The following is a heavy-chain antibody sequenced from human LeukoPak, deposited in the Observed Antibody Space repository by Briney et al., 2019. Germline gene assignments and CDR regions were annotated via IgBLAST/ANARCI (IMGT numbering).Heavy chain of an antibody. CDR3: TRGSIAYYYMDV. D-gene: IGHD3-22*01. CDR1: GGSISSSSYY. J-gene: IGHJ6*03. Sequence: SETLSLTCTVSGGSISSSSYYWGWIRQPPGKGLEWIGNIYYSGSTYYNPSLKSRVTISLDTSKNQFSLKLSSVTAADTAVYYCTRGSIAYYYMDVWGKGTTVTISS. CDR2: IYYSGST. V-gene: IGHV4-39*07.